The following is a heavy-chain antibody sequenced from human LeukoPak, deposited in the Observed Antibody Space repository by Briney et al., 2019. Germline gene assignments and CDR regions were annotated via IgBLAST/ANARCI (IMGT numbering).Heavy chain of an antibody. CDR1: GFTFSSYG. CDR3: ARALLYYDSSGAYDY. CDR2: IWYDGSNK. Sequence: GRSLRLSCAASGFTFSSYGMHWVRQAPGKGLEWVAVIWYDGSNKYYADSVKGRFTISRDNSKNTLYLQMNSLRAEDTAVYYCARALLYYDSSGAYDYWGQGTLVTVS. J-gene: IGHJ4*02. D-gene: IGHD3-22*01. V-gene: IGHV3-33*01.